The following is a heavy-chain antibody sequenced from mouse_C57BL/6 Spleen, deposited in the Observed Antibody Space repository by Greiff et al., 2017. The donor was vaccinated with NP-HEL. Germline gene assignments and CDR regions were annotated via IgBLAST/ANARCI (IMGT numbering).Heavy chain of an antibody. J-gene: IGHJ1*03. V-gene: IGHV1-69*01. CDR3: ARWIYYGNSGYFDV. CDR1: GYTFTSYW. Sequence: QVQLKQPGAELVMPGASVKLSCKASGYTFTSYWMHWVKQRPGQGLEWIGEIDPSDSYTNYNQKFKGKSTLTVDKSSSTAYMQLSSLTSEDSAVYYCARWIYYGNSGYFDVWGTGTTVTVSS. CDR2: IDPSDSYT. D-gene: IGHD2-1*01.